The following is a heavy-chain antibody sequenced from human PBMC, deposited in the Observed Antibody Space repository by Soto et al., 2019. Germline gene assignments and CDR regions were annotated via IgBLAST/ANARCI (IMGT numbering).Heavy chain of an antibody. CDR2: IIPIFGTA. CDR1: GGTFSSYA. Sequence: GASVKVSCKASGGTFSSYAISWVRQAPGQGLEWMGGIIPIFGTANYAQKFQGRVTITADESTSTAYMELSSLRSEDTAVYYCARAAGWELLLGLYYYYGMDVWGQGTTVTVSS. V-gene: IGHV1-69*13. D-gene: IGHD1-26*01. J-gene: IGHJ6*02. CDR3: ARAAGWELLLGLYYYYGMDV.